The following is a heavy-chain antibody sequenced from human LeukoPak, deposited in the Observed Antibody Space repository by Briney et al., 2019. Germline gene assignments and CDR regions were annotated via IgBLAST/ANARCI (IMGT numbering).Heavy chain of an antibody. Sequence: PSETLSLTCTVSGGSISSYYWSWIRQPAGKGLEWIGRIYTSGGTNYNPSLKSRVTMSVDTSKNQFSLKLSSVTAADTAVYYCARDSLYYYDSSARRYFDYWGQGTLVTVSS. CDR2: IYTSGGT. CDR1: GGSISSYY. D-gene: IGHD3-22*01. J-gene: IGHJ4*02. V-gene: IGHV4-4*07. CDR3: ARDSLYYYDSSARRYFDY.